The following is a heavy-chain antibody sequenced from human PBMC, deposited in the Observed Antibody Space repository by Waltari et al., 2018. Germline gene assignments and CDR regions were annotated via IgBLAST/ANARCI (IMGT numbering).Heavy chain of an antibody. Sequence: QVQLQQWGAGLLKPSETLSLTCAVYGGSFSGYYWSWIRQPPGKGLEWIGEINHSGSTNYNPSLKSRVTISVDTSKNQFSLKLSSVTAADTAVYYCARVGGVIVVVVAATGWFDPWGKGTLVTVSS. D-gene: IGHD2-15*01. CDR1: GGSFSGYY. J-gene: IGHJ5*02. V-gene: IGHV4-34*01. CDR2: INHSGST. CDR3: ARVGGVIVVVVAATGWFDP.